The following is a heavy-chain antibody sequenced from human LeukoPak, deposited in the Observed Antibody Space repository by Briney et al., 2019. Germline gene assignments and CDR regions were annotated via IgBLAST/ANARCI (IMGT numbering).Heavy chain of an antibody. V-gene: IGHV1-2*02. CDR1: GYTFTGYY. CDR2: INPNSGGT. Sequence: ASVKVSCKASGYTFTGYYMHWVRQAPGQGLEWMGWINPNSGGTNYAQKFQGRVTMTRDTSISTDYMELSRLRSDDTAVYYCAREGGSYYYGMDVWGQGTTVTVSS. J-gene: IGHJ6*02. CDR3: AREGGSYYYGMDV. D-gene: IGHD3-10*01.